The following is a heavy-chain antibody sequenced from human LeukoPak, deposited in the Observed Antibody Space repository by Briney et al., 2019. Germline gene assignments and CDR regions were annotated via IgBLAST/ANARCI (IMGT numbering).Heavy chain of an antibody. CDR2: ISYDGSNK. V-gene: IGHV3-30*04. CDR3: ATDMRGGSSSSPA. J-gene: IGHJ5*02. Sequence: GGSMRLSCAASGFTFSSYAMHWVRQAPGKGLEWVTFISYDGSNKNYADSVKGRFTISRDNFKNTLYLQMNSLRVQDTAVYYCATDMRGGSSSSPAWGQGTLVTVSS. D-gene: IGHD6-6*01. CDR1: GFTFSSYA.